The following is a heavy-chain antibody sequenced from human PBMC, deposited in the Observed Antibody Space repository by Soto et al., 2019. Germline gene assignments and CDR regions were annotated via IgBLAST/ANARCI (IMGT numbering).Heavy chain of an antibody. J-gene: IGHJ6*02. CDR2: TYQSGSA. V-gene: IGHV4-30-2*06. CDR3: ARDYYGMDV. CDR1: GGSITSGGYS. Sequence: PSETLSLTCTVSGGSITSGGYSWTWIRKSPGKGLEWIGYTYQSGSAYYNPSLKSRVTISVDRSKNQFSLNLTSVTAADTAVYYCARDYYGMDVWGQGTTVPVSS.